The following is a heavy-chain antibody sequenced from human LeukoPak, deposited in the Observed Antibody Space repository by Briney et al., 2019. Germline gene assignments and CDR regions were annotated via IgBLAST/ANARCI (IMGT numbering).Heavy chain of an antibody. V-gene: IGHV5-51*01. Sequence: GESLKISCKGSGYSFTSYWISWVRQMPGKGLEWMGIIYPGDSDTRYSPSFQGQVTISADKSISIAYLQWSSLKASDTAMYYCARHGRYYDSSGFDAFDIWGQGTMVTVSS. J-gene: IGHJ3*02. CDR3: ARHGRYYDSSGFDAFDI. CDR1: GYSFTSYW. CDR2: IYPGDSDT. D-gene: IGHD3-22*01.